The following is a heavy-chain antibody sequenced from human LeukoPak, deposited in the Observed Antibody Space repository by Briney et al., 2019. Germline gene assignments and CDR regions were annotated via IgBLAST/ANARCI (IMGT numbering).Heavy chain of an antibody. Sequence: SVKVSCKASGGTFSSYTISWVRQARGQGLEWMGRIIPILGIANYAQKFQGRVTITADKSTSTAYMELSSLRSEDTAVYYCARGLTIFGVVINYMDVWGKGTTVTVSS. CDR2: IIPILGIA. J-gene: IGHJ6*03. D-gene: IGHD3-3*01. CDR1: GGTFSSYT. V-gene: IGHV1-69*02. CDR3: ARGLTIFGVVINYMDV.